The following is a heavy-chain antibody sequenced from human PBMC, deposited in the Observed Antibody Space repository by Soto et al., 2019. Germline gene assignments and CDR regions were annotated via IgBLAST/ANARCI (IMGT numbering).Heavy chain of an antibody. CDR2: ISSSGITT. CDR1: GFNFSSYE. V-gene: IGHV3-48*03. D-gene: IGHD3-22*01. J-gene: IGHJ4*02. Sequence: GVSLRLSYVVSGFNFSSYEINWFRQAPWKGLEWVSYISSSGITTYYADSVKGRFTISRDNAKNSLYLQMNSLRSDDTAVYYCALNHDSGGYYYEVDYWGQGTLVTVSS. CDR3: ALNHDSGGYYYEVDY.